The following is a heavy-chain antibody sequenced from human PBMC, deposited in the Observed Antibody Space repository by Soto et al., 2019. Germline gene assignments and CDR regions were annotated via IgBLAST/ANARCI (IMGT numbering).Heavy chain of an antibody. CDR1: GDSVSSNSAA. Sequence: SQTLSLTCAISGDSVSSNSAASNWIRQSPSRGLEWLGRTYYRSKWYNEYAVSVKSRIIINPDTSKNQFSLQLNSVTPEDTAVYYCARGFTLVRGDNYFDYWGQGTLVTVSS. CDR2: TYYRSKWYN. V-gene: IGHV6-1*01. J-gene: IGHJ4*02. CDR3: ARGFTLVRGDNYFDY. D-gene: IGHD3-10*01.